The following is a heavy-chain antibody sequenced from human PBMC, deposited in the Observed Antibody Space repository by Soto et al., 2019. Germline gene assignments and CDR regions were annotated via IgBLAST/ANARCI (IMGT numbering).Heavy chain of an antibody. CDR3: ARDLHYDFWSGYYNY. CDR1: GGTFSSYA. Sequence: SVKVSCKASGGTFSSYAISWVRQAPGQGLEWMGGIIPIFGTANYAQKFQGRVTITADESTSTAYMELSSLRSEDTAVYYCARDLHYDFWSGYYNYWGQGTLVTVSS. D-gene: IGHD3-3*01. J-gene: IGHJ4*02. V-gene: IGHV1-69*13. CDR2: IIPIFGTA.